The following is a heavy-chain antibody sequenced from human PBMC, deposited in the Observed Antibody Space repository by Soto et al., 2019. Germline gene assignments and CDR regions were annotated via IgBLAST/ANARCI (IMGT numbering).Heavy chain of an antibody. J-gene: IGHJ6*02. D-gene: IGHD5-12*01. V-gene: IGHV1-69*12. CDR3: ASDKDRLQLGGNYYYILDV. CDR2: IMPIFRTP. CDR1: GGTFSNSA. Sequence: QVQLGQSGAEVKKPGSSVKVSCKASGGTFSNSAISWVRQAPGQGLEWMGGIMPIFRTPDYAQKFQGRVTITADESTSTAYMELRGLRSDDTAVYYCASDKDRLQLGGNYYYILDVWGQGTTVTVSS.